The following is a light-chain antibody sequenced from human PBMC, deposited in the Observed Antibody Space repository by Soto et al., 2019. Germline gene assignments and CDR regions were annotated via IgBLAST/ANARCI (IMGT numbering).Light chain of an antibody. V-gene: IGLV2-8*01. J-gene: IGLJ2*01. CDR1: SSDVGGYNY. CDR3: SSFAGNNNLV. Sequence: QSALTQPPSASGSPGQSVTISCTATSSDVGGYNYVSWYQQHPGKAPKLMISEVSKRPSGVPDRFSGSKSGNTASLTVSGLQAEDEADYYCSSFAGNNNLVFGGGTQLTVL. CDR2: EVS.